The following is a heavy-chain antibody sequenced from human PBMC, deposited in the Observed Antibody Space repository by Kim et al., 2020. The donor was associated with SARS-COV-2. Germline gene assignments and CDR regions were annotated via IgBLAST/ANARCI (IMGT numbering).Heavy chain of an antibody. J-gene: IGHJ4*02. CDR1: GFTFSSYA. CDR3: VTSPSGDYVWGSYRPYYFDY. CDR2: ISSNGGST. Sequence: GGSLRLSCSASGFTFSSYAMHWVRQAPGKGLEYVSAISSNGGSTYYADSVKGRFTISRDNSKNTLYLQMSSLRAEDTAVYYCVTSPSGDYVWGSYRPYYFDYWRRGTLVTVSS. V-gene: IGHV3-64D*09. D-gene: IGHD3-16*02.